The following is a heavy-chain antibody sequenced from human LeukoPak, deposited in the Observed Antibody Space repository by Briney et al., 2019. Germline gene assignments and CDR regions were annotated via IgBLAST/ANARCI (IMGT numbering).Heavy chain of an antibody. CDR1: GYTFTGYY. V-gene: IGHV1-2*02. D-gene: IGHD3-3*01. J-gene: IGHJ4*02. CDR2: INPNSGGT. CDR3: ARAHYDFWSGYYDY. Sequence: ASVKVSCKASGYTFTGYYMHWVRQAPGQGLEWMGWINPNSGGTNYAQKFQGRVTMTRDTSISTAYMELSRLRSDDTAVYYCARAHYDFWSGYYDYWGRGTLVTVSS.